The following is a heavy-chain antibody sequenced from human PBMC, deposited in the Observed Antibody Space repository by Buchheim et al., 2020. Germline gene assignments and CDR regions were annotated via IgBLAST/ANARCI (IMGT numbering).Heavy chain of an antibody. CDR3: AKDRGAGGWDDGYYYGMDV. J-gene: IGHJ6*02. CDR1: GFTFSSYG. V-gene: IGHV3-30*18. CDR2: ISYDGNNK. D-gene: IGHD1-26*01. Sequence: QVQLVESGGGVVQPGRSLRLSCAASGFTFSSYGMHWVRQAPGKGLEWVAVISYDGNNKYYADSVKGRFTISRDNSKNTLYLQMNSLRAEDTAVYYCAKDRGAGGWDDGYYYGMDVWGQGTT.